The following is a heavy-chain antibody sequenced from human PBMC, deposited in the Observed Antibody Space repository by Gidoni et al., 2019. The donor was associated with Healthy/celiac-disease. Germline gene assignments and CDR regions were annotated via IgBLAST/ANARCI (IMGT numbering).Heavy chain of an antibody. V-gene: IGHV5-51*01. D-gene: IGHD3-10*01. CDR2: IYPGDSDT. J-gene: IGHJ4*02. CDR3: ARSRSGRWLQGFDY. CDR1: GYSFTSYW. Sequence: EVPLVQSGAEVNTPEESLKISGKGFGYSFTSYWIGWVRQMPGKGLEWMGIIYPGDSDTKYSPSYQGEITISDDKTISTDYLQWSSLKASDTAMYCCARSRSGRWLQGFDYWGQGTLVTVSS.